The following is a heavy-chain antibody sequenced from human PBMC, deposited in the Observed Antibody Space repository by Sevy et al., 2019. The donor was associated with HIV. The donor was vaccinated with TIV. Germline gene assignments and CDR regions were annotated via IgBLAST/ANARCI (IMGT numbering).Heavy chain of an antibody. CDR3: AKDFSYGGNSWNFDF. D-gene: IGHD4-17*01. J-gene: IGHJ4*02. CDR2: VSGNDGST. V-gene: IGHV3-23*01. CDR1: GFIFSKFA. Sequence: GESLKISCAASGFIFSKFALSWVRQAPGRGLEWVSAVSGNDGSTYYAASVKGRFTISRDISENMLYLQMNSLRAEDTAVYYCAKDFSYGGNSWNFDFWGQGTLVTVSS.